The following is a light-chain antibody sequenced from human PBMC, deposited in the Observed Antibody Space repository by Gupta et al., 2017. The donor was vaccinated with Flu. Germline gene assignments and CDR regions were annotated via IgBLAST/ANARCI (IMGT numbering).Light chain of an antibody. V-gene: IGKV1-39*01. CDR1: QNIDNY. J-gene: IGKJ2*01. CDR2: AAS. CDR3: QQSYFLPYI. Sequence: DIQMTQPPSSLSASVGDRVIITCRASQNIDNYLHWYQQKPGNAPKLLIYAASRWESGVPSRFSGSGSGKDFTLTITRLQPEDFATYYCQQSYFLPYIFGQGTQLEIK.